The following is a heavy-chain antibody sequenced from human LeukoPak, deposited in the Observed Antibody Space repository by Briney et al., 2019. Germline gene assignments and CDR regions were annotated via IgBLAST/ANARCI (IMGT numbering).Heavy chain of an antibody. CDR1: GFTVSSTY. Sequence: GGSLRLSCAASGFTVSSTYMSWVRQAPGKGLEWVSVLYAGGSTYYADSVKGRFTLSRDNSKNTLYLQMDSLRAEDTAVYYCVRERYDFWSGTSDYWGQGTLLTVSS. CDR3: VRERYDFWSGTSDY. CDR2: LYAGGST. V-gene: IGHV3-66*01. J-gene: IGHJ4*02. D-gene: IGHD3-3*01.